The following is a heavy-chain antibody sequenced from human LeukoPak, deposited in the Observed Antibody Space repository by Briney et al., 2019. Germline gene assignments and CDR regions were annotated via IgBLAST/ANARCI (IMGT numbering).Heavy chain of an antibody. CDR3: ARGDGSGRLGP. Sequence: PGGSLRLSCAASGFTFNSYDMSWVRQAPGKGLEWVSCINWNGGGASYADSVKGRFSISRDNAKNSLFLQMNILRVEDTAVYYCARGDGSGRLGPWGQGTLVTVSS. D-gene: IGHD3-10*01. CDR2: INWNGGGA. J-gene: IGHJ5*02. V-gene: IGHV3-20*04. CDR1: GFTFNSYD.